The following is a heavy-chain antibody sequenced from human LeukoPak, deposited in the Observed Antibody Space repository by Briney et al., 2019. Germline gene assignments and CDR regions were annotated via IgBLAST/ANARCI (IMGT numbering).Heavy chain of an antibody. CDR3: ARVAGSIDY. V-gene: IGHV1-8*03. CDR2: MNPNSGYT. CDR1: GYTFTTYD. Sequence: GASVKVSCKASGYTFTTYDINWVRQATGQGLEWMGWMNPNSGYTGYAQKFQGRVTITRDTSISTAYMELSSLRSEDTAVYYCARVAGSIDYWGQGTLLTVSS. D-gene: IGHD6-19*01. J-gene: IGHJ4*02.